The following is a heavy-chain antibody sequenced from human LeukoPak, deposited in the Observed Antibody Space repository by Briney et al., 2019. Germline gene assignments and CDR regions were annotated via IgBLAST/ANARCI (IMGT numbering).Heavy chain of an antibody. CDR1: GFTFSSYA. CDR3: AREEHDYVWGSYRYYYYYGIDV. D-gene: IGHD3-16*02. Sequence: GGSLRLSCAASGFTFSSYAMSWVRQAPGKGLEWVSAISGSGGSTYYADSVKGRFTISRDNSKDTLYLQMDSLRAEDTALYYCAREEHDYVWGSYRYYYYYGIDVWGQGTTVTVSS. V-gene: IGHV3-23*01. CDR2: ISGSGGST. J-gene: IGHJ6*02.